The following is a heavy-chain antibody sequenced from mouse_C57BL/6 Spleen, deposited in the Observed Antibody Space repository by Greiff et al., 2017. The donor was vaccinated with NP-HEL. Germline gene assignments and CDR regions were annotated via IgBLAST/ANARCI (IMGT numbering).Heavy chain of an antibody. CDR2: IRNKANGYTT. V-gene: IGHV7-3*01. CDR1: GFTFTDYY. D-gene: IGHD1-1*01. J-gene: IGHJ2*01. CDR3: ARLRITTVVAYYFDY. Sequence: EVQLVESGGGLVQPGGSLSLSCAASGFTFTDYYMSWVRQPPGKALEWLGFIRNKANGYTTEYSASVKGRFTISRDNSQSILYLQMNALRAEDSATYYCARLRITTVVAYYFDYWGQGTTLTVSS.